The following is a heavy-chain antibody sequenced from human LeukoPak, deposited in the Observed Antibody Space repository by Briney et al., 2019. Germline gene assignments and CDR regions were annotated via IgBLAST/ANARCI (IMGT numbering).Heavy chain of an antibody. V-gene: IGHV3-21*01. D-gene: IGHD5-18*01. CDR1: GFTFSLYA. J-gene: IGHJ5*02. CDR3: ARDTYRPQLSVS. CDR2: INSESSDI. Sequence: GGYLRLSCTASGFTFSLYAMNWVRQAPGKGLERVSYINSESSDILCAGSVKGRFTISIDIAKNSLYLQMNSLRAEDTAVYYCARDTYRPQLSVSWGQGTLVSVSS.